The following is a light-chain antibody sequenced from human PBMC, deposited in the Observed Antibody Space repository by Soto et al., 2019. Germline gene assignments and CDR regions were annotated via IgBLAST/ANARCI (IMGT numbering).Light chain of an antibody. CDR2: LGS. CDR1: QSLLHHNGYNY. J-gene: IGKJ5*01. Sequence: DIMMTQSPLSLPVTPGEPASISCRSNQSLLHHNGYNYLDWYMQKPGQSPQLLIYLGSNRASVVPDRSSGSGAGPDDTLKISRVEAADVGIYYCIQALPRLTFGKGKRLEI. CDR3: IQALPRLT. V-gene: IGKV2-28*01.